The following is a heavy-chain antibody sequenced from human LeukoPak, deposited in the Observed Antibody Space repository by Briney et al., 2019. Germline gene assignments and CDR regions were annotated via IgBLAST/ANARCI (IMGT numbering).Heavy chain of an antibody. Sequence: ASVKVSCKASGYTFTGYYMHWVRQAPGQGLEWLGWINPNSGGTNYAQKFQGRVTMTRDTSISTAYMELSRLRSDDTAVYYCASSGDPYYYYYMDVWGKGTTVTVSS. CDR2: INPNSGGT. V-gene: IGHV1-2*02. J-gene: IGHJ6*03. D-gene: IGHD7-27*01. CDR3: ASSGDPYYYYYMDV. CDR1: GYTFTGYY.